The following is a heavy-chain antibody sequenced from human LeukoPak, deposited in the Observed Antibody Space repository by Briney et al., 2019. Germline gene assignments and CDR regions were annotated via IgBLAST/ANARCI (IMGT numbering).Heavy chain of an antibody. V-gene: IGHV3-23*01. Sequence: GGSLRLSCAASGFTFSSNAMYWVRQAPGKGLEWVSGISGSGGSTYYADSVKGRFTISRDNSKNSLYLQMNSLRAEDTAVYYCARARSRLRDPAFDYWGQGTLVTVSS. CDR1: GFTFSSNA. CDR3: ARARSRLRDPAFDY. D-gene: IGHD5-12*01. CDR2: ISGSGGST. J-gene: IGHJ4*02.